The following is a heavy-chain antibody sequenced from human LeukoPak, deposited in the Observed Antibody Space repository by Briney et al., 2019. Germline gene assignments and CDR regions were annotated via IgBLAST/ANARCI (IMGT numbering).Heavy chain of an antibody. V-gene: IGHV3-21*01. CDR1: VFTFSSYS. CDR2: ISSSSSYI. D-gene: IGHD6-19*01. Sequence: GGSLRLSCAASVFTFSSYSMNWVRQAPGKGLEWVSSISSSSSYIYYAHTVKGRFTISRDNAKNSLYLQMNSLRAEDTAVYYCASSPVYSSAPTRFDYWGQGTLVTVSS. J-gene: IGHJ4*02. CDR3: ASSPVYSSAPTRFDY.